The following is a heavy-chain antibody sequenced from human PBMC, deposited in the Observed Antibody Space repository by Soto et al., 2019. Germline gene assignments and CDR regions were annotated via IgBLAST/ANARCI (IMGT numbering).Heavy chain of an antibody. CDR3: AKDPSTGPPDC. D-gene: IGHD3-9*01. J-gene: IGHJ4*02. CDR2: IHPSGGST. CDR1: GFMFSSYG. Sequence: EVQLLESGGDLVQPGGSLRLSCAAAGFMFSSYGMSWVRQAPGKGLQWVATIHPSGGSTHYAESVRGRFTISRDNSRDTLYLQMNSLRGEDMAVYYCAKDPSTGPPDCWGQGALVTVSS. V-gene: IGHV3-23*01.